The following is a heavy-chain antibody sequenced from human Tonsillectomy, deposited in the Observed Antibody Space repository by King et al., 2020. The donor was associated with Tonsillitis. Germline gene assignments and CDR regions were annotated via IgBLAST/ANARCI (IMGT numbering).Heavy chain of an antibody. CDR1: GGSISSGGYY. D-gene: IGHD3-22*01. Sequence: QLQESGPGLVKPSQTLSLTCTVSGGSISSGGYYWSWIRQHPGKGLEWIGYIYYSGSTYYNPSLKSLVTISVDTSKNQFSLKLSSVTAADTAVYYCARYYYDSIDWYFDLWGRGTLVTVSS. V-gene: IGHV4-31*01. CDR2: IYYSGST. CDR3: ARYYYDSIDWYFDL. J-gene: IGHJ2*01.